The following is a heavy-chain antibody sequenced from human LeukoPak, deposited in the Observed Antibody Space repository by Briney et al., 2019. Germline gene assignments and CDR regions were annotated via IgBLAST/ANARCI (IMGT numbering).Heavy chain of an antibody. CDR1: GYTFTGYY. CDR3: ARGVDGLVY. CDR2: INPNTSAT. J-gene: IGHJ4*02. Sequence: DSVKVSCKPSGYTFTGYYMHWVRQAPGQGLEWMGWINPNTSATSYSQTFQGRVSMTRDTSISTAYMELSRLTFDDTAIYYCARGVDGLVYWGQGTLVTVSS. V-gene: IGHV1-2*02. D-gene: IGHD5-12*01.